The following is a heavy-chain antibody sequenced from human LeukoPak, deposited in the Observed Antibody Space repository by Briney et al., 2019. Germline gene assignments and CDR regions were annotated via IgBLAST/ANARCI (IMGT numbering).Heavy chain of an antibody. V-gene: IGHV3-48*03. CDR3: AYNNNEGAFDI. D-gene: IGHD1-1*01. Sequence: PGGSLRPSCVGSGFTLSTYEMNWVRQAPGKGLEWISYIDTSDSTIYYADSVKGRFTISRDSAKNSLYLQMNSLRAEDTGVYFCAYNNNEGAFDIWGQGTMVTVSS. CDR2: IDTSDSTI. CDR1: GFTLSTYE. J-gene: IGHJ3*02.